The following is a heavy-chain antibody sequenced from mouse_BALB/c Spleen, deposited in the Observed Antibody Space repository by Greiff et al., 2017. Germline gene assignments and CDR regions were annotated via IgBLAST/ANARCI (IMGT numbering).Heavy chain of an antibody. CDR1: GFTFSSYY. J-gene: IGHJ4*01. D-gene: IGHD2-1*01. CDR3: ARQGGNYRAMDY. CDR2: INSNGGST. V-gene: IGHV5-6-2*01. Sequence: EVKLMESGGGLVKLGGSLKLSCAASGFTFSSYYMSWVRQTPEKRLELVAAINSNGGSTYYPDTVKGRFTISRDNAKNTLYLQMSSLKSEDTALYYCARQGGNYRAMDYWGQGTSVTVSS.